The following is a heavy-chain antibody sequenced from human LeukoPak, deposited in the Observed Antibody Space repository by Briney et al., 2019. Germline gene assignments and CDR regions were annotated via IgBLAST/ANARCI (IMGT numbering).Heavy chain of an antibody. Sequence: SETLSHTCTVSGGSITNYYWSWIRQPPGKGLEWIGYIYYIGSTNYSPSLKSRVTISVDRSKNQFSLKVSSVTAADTAVYYCARQLDNSYYGMDVWGQGTTVTVSS. J-gene: IGHJ6*02. CDR2: IYYIGST. CDR3: ARQLDNSYYGMDV. D-gene: IGHD2-2*03. V-gene: IGHV4-59*01. CDR1: GGSITNYY.